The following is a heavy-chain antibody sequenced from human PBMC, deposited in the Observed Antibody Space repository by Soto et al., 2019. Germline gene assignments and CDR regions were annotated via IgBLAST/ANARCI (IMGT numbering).Heavy chain of an antibody. V-gene: IGHV3-15*07. CDR2: IKSKTDGGTT. CDR3: TTGRRIQLWLYYFDY. J-gene: IGHJ4*02. CDR1: SFTFSNAW. Sequence: GGSLRLSCAASSFTFSNAWMNWVRQAPGKGLEWVGRIKSKTDGGTTDYAVPVKGRFTISRDDSKNTLYLQMNSLKTEDTAVYYCTTGRRIQLWLYYFDYWGQGTLVTVSS. D-gene: IGHD5-18*01.